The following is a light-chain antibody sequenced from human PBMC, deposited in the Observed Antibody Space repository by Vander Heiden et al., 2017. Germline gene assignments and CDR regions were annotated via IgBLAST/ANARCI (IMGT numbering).Light chain of an antibody. CDR1: QSISSY. Sequence: DIQMTQSPSSLSAAVGDRVTITCRASQSISSYLNWYQQKPGKAPKLLLYAASSLQSGVPSRFSGSGSETDFTLTISSLQPEDFATYYCQQSYSTPETFGQGTKLEIK. V-gene: IGKV1-39*01. CDR3: QQSYSTPET. CDR2: AAS. J-gene: IGKJ2*01.